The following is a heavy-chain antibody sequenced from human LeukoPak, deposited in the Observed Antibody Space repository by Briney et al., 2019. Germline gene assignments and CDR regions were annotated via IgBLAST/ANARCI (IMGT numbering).Heavy chain of an antibody. CDR3: ARVGELSCSSTSCSTYDY. CDR2: INHSGST. J-gene: IGHJ4*02. V-gene: IGHV4-34*01. CDR1: GGSFSGYY. D-gene: IGHD2-2*01. Sequence: SETLSLTCAVYGGSFSGYYRSWIRQPPGKGLEWIGEINHSGSTNYNPSLKSRVTISVDTSKNQFSLKLSSVTAADTAVYYCARVGELSCSSTSCSTYDYWGQGTLVTVSS.